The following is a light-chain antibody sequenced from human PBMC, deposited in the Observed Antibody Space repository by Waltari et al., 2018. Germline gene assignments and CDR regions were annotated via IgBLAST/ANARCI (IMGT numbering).Light chain of an antibody. V-gene: IGLV2-23*02. CDR3: CSYAGSGTSHVV. CDR2: EVT. CDR1: STNIGSYNL. Sequence: QSALTQPASVSGSPGQSITISCTGTSTNIGSYNLVSWYQQHPGKAPKLIIYEVTKWPSGVSDRFSGSKSGNTASLTISGLQAEDEADYYCCSYAGSGTSHVVFGGGTKLTVL. J-gene: IGLJ2*01.